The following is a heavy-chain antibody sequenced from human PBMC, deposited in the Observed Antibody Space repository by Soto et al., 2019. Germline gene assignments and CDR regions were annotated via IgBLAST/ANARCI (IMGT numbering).Heavy chain of an antibody. Sequence: PGGSLRLSCAASGFTFDDYAMHWVRQAPGKGLEWVSGISWNSGSIGYADSVKGRFTISRDNAKNSLYLQMNSLRAEDTALYYCAKDMGPMVYAVYYYYYGMDVWGQGTTVTVSS. CDR1: GFTFDDYA. J-gene: IGHJ6*02. CDR3: AKDMGPMVYAVYYYYYGMDV. D-gene: IGHD2-8*01. CDR2: ISWNSGSI. V-gene: IGHV3-9*01.